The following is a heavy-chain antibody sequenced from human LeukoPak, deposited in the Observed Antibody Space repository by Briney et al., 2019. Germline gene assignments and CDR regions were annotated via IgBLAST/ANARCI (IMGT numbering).Heavy chain of an antibody. CDR1: GFTFDDYA. V-gene: IGHV3-30*02. D-gene: IGHD6-13*01. CDR2: IRYDGSNK. CDR3: AKRFRDSSSWYYFDY. Sequence: GGSLRLSCAASGFTFDDYAMHWVRQAPGKGLEWVAFIRYDGSNKYYADSVKGRFTISRDNSKNTLYLQMNSLRAEDTAEYYCAKRFRDSSSWYYFDYWGQGTLVTVSS. J-gene: IGHJ4*02.